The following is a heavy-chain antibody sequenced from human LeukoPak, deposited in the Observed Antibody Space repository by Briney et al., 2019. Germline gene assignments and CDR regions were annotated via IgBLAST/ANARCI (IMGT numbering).Heavy chain of an antibody. CDR1: GGSFSGYY. Sequence: SETLSLTCAVYGGSFSGYYWSWIRQPPGKGLEWIGEIHHSRSTNYNPSLKSRVTISVDTSKNQFSLKLSSVTAADTAVYYCARLSWGVRRYFDYWGQGTLVTVSS. CDR2: IHHSRST. J-gene: IGHJ4*02. CDR3: ARLSWGVRRYFDY. D-gene: IGHD3-16*01. V-gene: IGHV4-34*01.